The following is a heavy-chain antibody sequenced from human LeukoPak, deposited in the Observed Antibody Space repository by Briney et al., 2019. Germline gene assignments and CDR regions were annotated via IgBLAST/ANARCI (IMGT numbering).Heavy chain of an antibody. CDR1: GYTFTGCY. CDR3: ARDPPTNIVVVPAASGWFDP. J-gene: IGHJ5*02. CDR2: INPNSGGT. Sequence: ASVKVSCKASGYTFTGCYMHWVRQAPGQGLEWMGWINPNSGGTNYAQKFQGRVTMTRDTSISTAYMELSRLRSDDTAVYYCARDPPTNIVVVPAASGWFDPWGQGTLVTVSS. D-gene: IGHD2-2*01. V-gene: IGHV1-2*02.